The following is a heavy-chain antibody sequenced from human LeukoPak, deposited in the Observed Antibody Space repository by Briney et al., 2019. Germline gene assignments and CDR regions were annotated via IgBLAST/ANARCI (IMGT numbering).Heavy chain of an antibody. CDR3: GAAGGVIGQIDY. V-gene: IGHV4-4*02. J-gene: IGHJ4*02. Sequence: SEALSLTCAVSGGSISSSNWWSWVRQPPGKGLEWIGEIYHSGSTNYNPSLKSRVTISVDKSKNQFSLKLSSVTAADTAVYYCGAAGGVIGQIDYWGQGTLVTVSS. CDR1: GGSISSSNW. D-gene: IGHD3-16*02. CDR2: IYHSGST.